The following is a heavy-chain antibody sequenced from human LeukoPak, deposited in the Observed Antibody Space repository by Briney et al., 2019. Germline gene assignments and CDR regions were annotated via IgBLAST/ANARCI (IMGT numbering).Heavy chain of an antibody. CDR3: ARGVAAAGTDWFDP. CDR2: IYHSGST. J-gene: IGHJ5*02. V-gene: IGHV4-4*02. D-gene: IGHD6-13*01. CDR1: SGSISSSNW. Sequence: PSETLSLTCAVSSGSISSSNWWSWVRQPPGKGLEWIGEIYHSGSTNYNPSLKSRVTISVDKSKNQFSLKLSSVTAADTAVYYCARGVAAAGTDWFDPWGQGTLVTVSS.